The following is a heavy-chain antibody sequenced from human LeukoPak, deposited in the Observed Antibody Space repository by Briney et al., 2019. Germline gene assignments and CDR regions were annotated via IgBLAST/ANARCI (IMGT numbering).Heavy chain of an antibody. CDR2: ISSSSSYI. J-gene: IGHJ4*02. V-gene: IGHV3-21*01. Sequence: GGSLRLSCAASGFTFSSYSMDWVRQAPGKGLEWVSSISSSSSYIYYADSVKGRFTISRDNAKNSLYLQMNSLRAEDTAVYYCARDRGANLPLRWGQGTLVTVSS. CDR3: ARDRGANLPLR. CDR1: GFTFSSYS. D-gene: IGHD1-26*01.